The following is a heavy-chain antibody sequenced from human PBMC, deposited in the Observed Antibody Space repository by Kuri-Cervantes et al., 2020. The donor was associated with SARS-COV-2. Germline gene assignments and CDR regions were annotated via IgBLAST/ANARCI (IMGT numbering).Heavy chain of an antibody. Sequence: GGSLRLSCAASTFTFSSCTMNYVRQAPGKGLESVSCSSSSSSAKYRAGSAKGRFTICRDNARNSLFLQMNSLRAEDTAVYYCARAYYDFWSGYYRDAFDIWGQGTMVTVSS. V-gene: IGHV3-48*01. CDR1: TFTFSSCT. CDR2: SSSSSSAK. D-gene: IGHD3-3*01. CDR3: ARAYYDFWSGYYRDAFDI. J-gene: IGHJ3*02.